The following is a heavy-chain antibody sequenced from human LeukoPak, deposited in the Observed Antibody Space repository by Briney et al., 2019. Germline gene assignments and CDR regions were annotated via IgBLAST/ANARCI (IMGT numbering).Heavy chain of an antibody. D-gene: IGHD2-15*01. Sequence: SQTRSLPPSVAGGPHSSYYWSWVRQPPGKGQELVGYIYYSGSTNYNPSLKSRVTISVDTSKNQFSLKLSSVTAADTAVYYCARVGGYYYGMDVWGEGTTATVSS. CDR3: ARVGGYYYGMDV. V-gene: IGHV4-59*01. J-gene: IGHJ6*04. CDR2: IYYSGST. CDR1: GGPHSSYY.